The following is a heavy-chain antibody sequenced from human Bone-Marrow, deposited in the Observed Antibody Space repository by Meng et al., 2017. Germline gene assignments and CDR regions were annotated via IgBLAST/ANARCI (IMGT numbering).Heavy chain of an antibody. V-gene: IGHV3-23*01. D-gene: IGHD3-9*01. J-gene: IGHJ6*02. Sequence: GESLKISCAASGFTFSSYAMSWVRQAPGKGLEWVSAINGSGGSRYDADSVKGLFTISRDNSKNTLYLQMNSLRAENTAVYYCAKVTYYDILTSYFNYYYGMDVWGQGTTVTVSS. CDR2: INGSGGSR. CDR1: GFTFSSYA. CDR3: AKVTYYDILTSYFNYYYGMDV.